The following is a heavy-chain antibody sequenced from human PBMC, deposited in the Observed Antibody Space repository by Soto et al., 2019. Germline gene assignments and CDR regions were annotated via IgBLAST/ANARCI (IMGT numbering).Heavy chain of an antibody. V-gene: IGHV4-30-4*01. J-gene: IGHJ6*02. CDR1: GGSISSGDYY. CDR2: IYYSGST. CDR3: ARGEVLYYGMDV. Sequence: PSETLSLTCTVSGGSISSGDYYWSWIRQPPGKGLEWIGYIYYSGSTYYNPSLKSRVTISVDTSKNQFSLKLSSVTAADTAVYYCARGEVLYYGMDVWGQGTTVTVS.